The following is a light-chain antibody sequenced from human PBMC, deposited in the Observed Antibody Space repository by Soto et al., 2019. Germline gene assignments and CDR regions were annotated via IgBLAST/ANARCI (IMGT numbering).Light chain of an antibody. J-gene: IGLJ3*02. V-gene: IGLV2-23*02. Sequence: QSALTQPASVSGSPGQSITISCTGTSSDVGSYNLVSWYQQRPGKAPKLMIYEVSKRPSGVSNRFSGSKSGNTASLTISGLQAEDEADYSCCSYAGSSTWVFGGGTKDTVL. CDR1: SSDVGSYNL. CDR3: CSYAGSSTWV. CDR2: EVS.